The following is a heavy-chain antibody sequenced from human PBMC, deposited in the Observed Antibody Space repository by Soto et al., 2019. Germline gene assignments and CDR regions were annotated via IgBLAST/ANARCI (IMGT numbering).Heavy chain of an antibody. CDR2: ISAYNGNT. D-gene: IGHD4-17*01. CDR1: GYTFTSYA. V-gene: IGHV1-18*01. CDR3: ARAYGGNPALFDP. J-gene: IGHJ5*02. Sequence: ASVKVSCKASGYTFTSYAISWVRQAPGQGLEWMGWISAYNGNTNYAQKFQGRVTMTTDTSTSTAYMELNSLRAEDTAVYYCARAYGGNPALFDPRGQGTLVTVSS.